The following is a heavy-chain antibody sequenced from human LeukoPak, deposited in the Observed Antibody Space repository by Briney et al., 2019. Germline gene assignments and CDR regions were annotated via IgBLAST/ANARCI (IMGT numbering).Heavy chain of an antibody. CDR1: GYTFTGYY. CDR3: ARAYYGSGSYSPEYFQH. CDR2: INPNSGGT. Sequence: ASVKVSCKASGYTFTGYYMHWVRQAPGQGLEWMGWINPNSGGTSYAQKFQGRVTMTRDTSISTAYMELSRLRSDDTAVYYCARAYYGSGSYSPEYFQHWGQGTLFTVSS. J-gene: IGHJ1*01. D-gene: IGHD3-10*01. V-gene: IGHV1-2*02.